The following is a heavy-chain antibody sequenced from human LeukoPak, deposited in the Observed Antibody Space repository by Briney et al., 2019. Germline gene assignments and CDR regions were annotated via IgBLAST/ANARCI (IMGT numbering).Heavy chain of an antibody. V-gene: IGHV3-7*01. CDR1: GFTFSSYW. Sequence: GGSLRLSCAASGFTFSSYWMSWVRQAPGKGLEWVANIKQDGSEKYYVDSVKGRFTISRGNAKNSLYLQMNSLRAEDTAVYYCARDREMATIHYYYYYMDVWGKGTTVTVSS. CDR3: ARDREMATIHYYYYYMDV. D-gene: IGHD5-24*01. J-gene: IGHJ6*03. CDR2: IKQDGSEK.